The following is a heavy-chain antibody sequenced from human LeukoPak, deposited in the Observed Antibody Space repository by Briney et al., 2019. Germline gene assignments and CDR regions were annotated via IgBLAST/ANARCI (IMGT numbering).Heavy chain of an antibody. V-gene: IGHV3-30*04. D-gene: IGHD3-10*01. CDR2: ISYDGSNK. CDR3: ARDGRLPPDYGSGSYRSYYFDY. J-gene: IGHJ4*02. Sequence: GRSLRLSCAASGFTFSSYAMHWVRQAPGKGLEWVAVISYDGSNKYYADSVKGRFTVSRDNSKNTLYLQMNSLRAEDTAVYYCARDGRLPPDYGSGSYRSYYFDYWGQGTLVTVSS. CDR1: GFTFSSYA.